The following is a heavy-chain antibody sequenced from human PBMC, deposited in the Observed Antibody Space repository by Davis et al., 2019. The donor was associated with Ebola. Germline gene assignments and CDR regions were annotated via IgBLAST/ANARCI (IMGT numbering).Heavy chain of an antibody. CDR2: INHSGST. CDR1: GGSFSGYY. J-gene: IGHJ5*02. D-gene: IGHD1-7*01. V-gene: IGHV4-34*01. Sequence: PSETLSLTCAVYGGSFSGYYWSWIRQPPGKGLEWIGEINHSGSTNYNPSLKSRVTISVDTSKNQFSLKLSSVTAADTAVYYCARDGWNYDRGWFDPWGQGTLVTVSS. CDR3: ARDGWNYDRGWFDP.